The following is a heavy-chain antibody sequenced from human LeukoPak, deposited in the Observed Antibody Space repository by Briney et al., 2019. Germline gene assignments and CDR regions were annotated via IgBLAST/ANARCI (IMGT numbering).Heavy chain of an antibody. Sequence: GGSLRLSCAVSGFTFSIYAMTWVRQAPGKGLEWVSTIGGLTSNTYYADSVKGRFTISRDNSKNTLYVQMNSLRAEDTAVYYCAKALYYYDSSGYYYHYYYAMDVWGQGTTVTVSS. J-gene: IGHJ6*02. CDR1: GFTFSIYA. CDR3: AKALYYYDSSGYYYHYYYAMDV. D-gene: IGHD3-22*01. CDR2: IGGLTSNT. V-gene: IGHV3-23*01.